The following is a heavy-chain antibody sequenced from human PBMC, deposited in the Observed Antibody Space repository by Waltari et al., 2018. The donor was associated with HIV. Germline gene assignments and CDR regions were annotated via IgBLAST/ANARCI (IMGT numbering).Heavy chain of an antibody. CDR2: MNPNSGNT. D-gene: IGHD5-18*01. CDR3: ARGPAGHLWGESRAD. J-gene: IGHJ4*02. CDR1: GYTFTSYD. V-gene: IGHV1-8*01. Sequence: QVQLVQSGAEVQKPGASVKVSCKASGYTFTSYDINWVRQATGQGLEWMGWMNPNSGNTGYAQKFQGRVTMTRDTSISTAYMELSSLRSEDTAMYYCARGPAGHLWGESRADWGQGTLVAVSS.